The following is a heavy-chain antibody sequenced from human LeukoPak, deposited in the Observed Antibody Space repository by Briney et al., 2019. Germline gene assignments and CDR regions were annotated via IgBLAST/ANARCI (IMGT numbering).Heavy chain of an antibody. Sequence: SGTLSLTCAVSGGSISSSSYYWGWIRQPPGKGLEWIGSIYYSGSTYYNPSLRSRVTISVDTSKNQFSLKLSSVTAADTAVYYCARKLDVAVAGTGNFDYWGQGTLVTVSS. D-gene: IGHD6-19*01. V-gene: IGHV4-39*07. CDR2: IYYSGST. CDR1: GGSISSSSYY. J-gene: IGHJ4*02. CDR3: ARKLDVAVAGTGNFDY.